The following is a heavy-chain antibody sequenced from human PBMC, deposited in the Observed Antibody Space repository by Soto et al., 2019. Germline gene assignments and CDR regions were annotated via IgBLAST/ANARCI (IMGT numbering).Heavy chain of an antibody. CDR3: AAGYSSGTFDY. J-gene: IGHJ4*02. CDR1: GFTFSSYG. Sequence: GGSLRLSCAASGFTFSSYGMHWVRQAPGKGLEWVAVISYDGSNKYYADSVKGRFTISRDNSKNTLYLQMNSLRAEDTAVYYCAAGYSSGTFDYWGQGTLGTVSS. V-gene: IGHV3-30*03. CDR2: ISYDGSNK. D-gene: IGHD6-19*01.